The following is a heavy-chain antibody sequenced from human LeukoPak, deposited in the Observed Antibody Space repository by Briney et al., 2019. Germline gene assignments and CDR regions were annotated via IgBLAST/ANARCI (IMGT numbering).Heavy chain of an antibody. J-gene: IGHJ3*02. D-gene: IGHD1-26*01. CDR2: IRYDGSNK. CDR3: ARDTGGVGATQDAFDI. V-gene: IGHV3-30*02. CDR1: GFTFSNYA. Sequence: GGSLRLSCAASGFTFSNYAMSWVRQAPGKGLEWLAFIRYDGSNKYYADSVKGRFTISRDNAKNSLYLQMNSLRAEDTAVYYCARDTGGVGATQDAFDIWGQGTMVTVSS.